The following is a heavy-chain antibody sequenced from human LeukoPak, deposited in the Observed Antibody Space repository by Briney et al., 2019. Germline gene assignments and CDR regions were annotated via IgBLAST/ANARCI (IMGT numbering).Heavy chain of an antibody. D-gene: IGHD1-7*01. V-gene: IGHV1-2*02. CDR3: ARGRFTTGTNYYYYMDV. CDR2: INPHGGGT. CDR1: GYTFTGYY. Sequence: ASVKVSCKASGYTFTGYYMHWVRQAPGQGLEWMGWINPHGGGTNFAPKFQDRVTMTSDTSISAAYMELSRLRSDDSAVYYCARGRFTTGTNYYYYMDVWGKGTTVTVSS. J-gene: IGHJ6*03.